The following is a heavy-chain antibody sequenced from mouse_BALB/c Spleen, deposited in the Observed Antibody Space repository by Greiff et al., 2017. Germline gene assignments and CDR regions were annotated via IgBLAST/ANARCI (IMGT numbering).Heavy chain of an antibody. CDR2: IYPGNGDT. CDR1: GYTFTSYN. V-gene: IGHV1-12*01. Sequence: QVQLQQSGAELVKPGASVKMSCKASGYTFTSYNMHWVKQTPGQGLEWIGAIYPGNGDTSYNQKFKGKATLTADKSSSTAYMQLSSLTSEDSAVYYCARSGDGNPYAMDYWGQGTSVTVSS. CDR3: ARSGDGNPYAMDY. J-gene: IGHJ4*01. D-gene: IGHD2-1*01.